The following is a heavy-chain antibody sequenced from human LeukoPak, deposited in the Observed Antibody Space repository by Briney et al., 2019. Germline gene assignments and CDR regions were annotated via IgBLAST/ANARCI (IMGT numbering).Heavy chain of an antibody. V-gene: IGHV3-21*04. Sequence: GGSLRLSCAVSGFTFSNYNMNWVRQAPGKGLEWVSYISSTSYYIYYADSVKGRFTISRDNAKNSLYLQMNSLRAEDTAVYYCAKDLGTTVTTWGRGTLVTVSS. D-gene: IGHD4-17*01. J-gene: IGHJ2*01. CDR1: GFTFSNYN. CDR3: AKDLGTTVTT. CDR2: ISSTSYYI.